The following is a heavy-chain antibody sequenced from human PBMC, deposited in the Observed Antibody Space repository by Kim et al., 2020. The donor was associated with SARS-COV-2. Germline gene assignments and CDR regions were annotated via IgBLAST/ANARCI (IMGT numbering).Heavy chain of an antibody. V-gene: IGHV3-43*02. Sequence: GGSLRLSCAASGFTFDDYAMHWVRQAPGKGLEWVSLISGDGGSTYYADSVKGRFTISRDNSKNSLYLQMNSLRTEDTALYYCAKSGSGSYGYNWFDPWGQGTLVTVSS. CDR2: ISGDGGST. CDR1: GFTFDDYA. J-gene: IGHJ5*02. D-gene: IGHD3-10*01. CDR3: AKSGSGSYGYNWFDP.